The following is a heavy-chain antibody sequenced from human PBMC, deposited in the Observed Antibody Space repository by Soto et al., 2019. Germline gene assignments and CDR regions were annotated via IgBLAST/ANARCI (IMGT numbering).Heavy chain of an antibody. CDR2: IYYSGST. CDR3: ARGPPSRTMVRGVNRRLGMDV. V-gene: IGHV4-61*01. J-gene: IGHJ6*02. CDR1: GGSVSSGSYY. D-gene: IGHD3-10*01. Sequence: SETLSLTCTVSGGSVSSGSYYWSWIRQPPGKGLEWIGYIYYSGSTNYNPSLKSRVTISVDTSKNQFSLKLSSVTAADTAVYYCARGPPSRTMVRGVNRRLGMDVWGQGTTVTVSS.